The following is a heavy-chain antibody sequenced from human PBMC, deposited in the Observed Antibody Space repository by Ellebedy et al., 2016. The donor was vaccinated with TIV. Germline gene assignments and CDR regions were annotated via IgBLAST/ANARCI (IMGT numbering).Heavy chain of an antibody. D-gene: IGHD1-1*01. V-gene: IGHV1-18*01. CDR1: GYTFTSYD. CDR2: ISTENRNT. CDR3: ARDQSTSVFDH. J-gene: IGHJ4*02. Sequence: AASVKVSCKASGYTFTSYDINWVRQATGQGLEWMGWISTENRNTNYAQKFQGRVTLTTETSTNTAYMELTNLRSDDTAVYYCARDQSTSVFDHWGQGTLITVSS.